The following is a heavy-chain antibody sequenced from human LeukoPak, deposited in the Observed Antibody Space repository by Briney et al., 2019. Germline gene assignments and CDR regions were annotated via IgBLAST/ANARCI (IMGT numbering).Heavy chain of an antibody. CDR2: INPNSGGT. V-gene: IGHV1-2*06. CDR3: ARHRDYDSSGYPDY. D-gene: IGHD3-22*01. Sequence: GASVKVSCKASGYTFTGYYIHWVRQAPGQGLEWMGRINPNSGGTNYAQKFQGRVTMTRDTSISTAYMELSTLRSDDTAVYYCARHRDYDSSGYPDYWGQGTLVTVSS. J-gene: IGHJ4*02. CDR1: GYTFTGYY.